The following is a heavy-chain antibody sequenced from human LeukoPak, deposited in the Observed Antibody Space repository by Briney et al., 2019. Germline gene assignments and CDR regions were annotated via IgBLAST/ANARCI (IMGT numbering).Heavy chain of an antibody. CDR1: GGSISSYY. Sequence: PSETLSLTCTVSGGSISSYYWSWIRKPAGKGLEWIGRIYTSGSTNYNPSLKSRVTMSVDTSKNQFSLKLSSVTAADTAVYYCARAGLYYYDSSGYSDAFDIWGQGTMDTVSS. D-gene: IGHD3-22*01. V-gene: IGHV4-4*07. CDR2: IYTSGST. CDR3: ARAGLYYYDSSGYSDAFDI. J-gene: IGHJ3*02.